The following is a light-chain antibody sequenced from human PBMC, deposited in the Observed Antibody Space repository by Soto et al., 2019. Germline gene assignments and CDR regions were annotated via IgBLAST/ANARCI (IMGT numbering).Light chain of an antibody. CDR1: NIGSKS. CDR2: YNS. Sequence: SSELTQPPSVSVAPGKTAMITCGGDNIGSKSVHWYQQKPGQAPVVVINYNSDRSSGIPDRFSGSNSGSTATLTITRVEAGDEADYYCQVWDGSSDHVVFGGGTKLTVL. V-gene: IGLV3-21*04. CDR3: QVWDGSSDHVV. J-gene: IGLJ2*01.